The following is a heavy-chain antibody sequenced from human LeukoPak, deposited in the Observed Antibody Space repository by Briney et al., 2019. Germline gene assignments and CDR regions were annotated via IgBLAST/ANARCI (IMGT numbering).Heavy chain of an antibody. V-gene: IGHV3-74*01. CDR1: GFTFSSYW. J-gene: IGHJ6*02. CDR2: INSDGSST. CDR3: ARNDDYYYYYGMDV. D-gene: IGHD1-1*01. Sequence: GGSLRLSCAASGFTFSSYWMHWVRQAPGKGLVWVSRINSDGSSTSYADSVKGRFTISRDNAENTLYLQMNSLRAEDTAVYYCARNDDYYYYYGMDVWGQGTTVTVSS.